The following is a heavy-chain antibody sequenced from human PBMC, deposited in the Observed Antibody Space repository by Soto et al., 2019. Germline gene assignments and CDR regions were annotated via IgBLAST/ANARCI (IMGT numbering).Heavy chain of an antibody. J-gene: IGHJ3*02. CDR2: IDLSDSYI. V-gene: IGHV5-10-1*01. D-gene: IGHD3-10*01. CDR3: ATPRLKVRGGSDAFDI. CDR1: GYSFTNYW. Sequence: PGESLKISCKGSGYSFTNYWITWVRQMPGKGLEWMGRIDLSDSYINYSPSFQGHITISADKSTTTAYVQWSSLKASDTAMYYCATPRLKVRGGSDAFDIWGQGTMVTVSS.